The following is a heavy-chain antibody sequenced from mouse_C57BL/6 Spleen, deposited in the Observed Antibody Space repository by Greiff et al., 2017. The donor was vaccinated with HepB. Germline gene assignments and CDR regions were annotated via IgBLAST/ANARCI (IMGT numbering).Heavy chain of an antibody. D-gene: IGHD1-1*01. V-gene: IGHV5-4*03. CDR1: GFTFSSYA. Sequence: DVKLVESGGGLVKPGGSLKLSCAASGFTFSSYAMSWVRQTPEKRLEWVATISDGGSYTYYPDNVKGRFTISRDNAKNNLYLQMSHLKSEDTAMYYCARAYGSRYAMDYWGQGTSVTVSS. J-gene: IGHJ4*01. CDR2: ISDGGSYT. CDR3: ARAYGSRYAMDY.